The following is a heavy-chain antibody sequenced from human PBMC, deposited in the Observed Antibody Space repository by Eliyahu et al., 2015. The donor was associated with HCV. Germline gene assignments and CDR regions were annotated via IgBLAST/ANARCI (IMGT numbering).Heavy chain of an antibody. CDR3: AREGMVRGVITASFDS. CDR2: INLSGTT. V-gene: IGHV4-34*01. J-gene: IGHJ4*02. CDR1: GGSFNPNY. D-gene: IGHD3-10*01. Sequence: QVQLQQWGAGLLKPSETLSLTCAVXGGSFNPNYWSWIRQAPGKGLEWIGEINLSGTTNYNPSLKSRVTISIDTSKNQISLSLNSVTAADTAVYYCAREGMVRGVITASFDSWGQGTLVTVSS.